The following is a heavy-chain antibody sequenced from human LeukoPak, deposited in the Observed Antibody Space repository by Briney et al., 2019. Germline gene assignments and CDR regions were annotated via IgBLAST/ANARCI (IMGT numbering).Heavy chain of an antibody. Sequence: ASVKVSCKASGYTFTSYDINWVRQATGQGLEWMGWMNPNSGNTGYAQKFQGRVTMTRNTSISTAYMELSSLRSEDTAVYYCARGQAGYCSGGSCKHPVYYFDWWGQGTLVTVSS. V-gene: IGHV1-8*01. CDR2: MNPNSGNT. CDR1: GYTFTSYD. D-gene: IGHD2-15*01. J-gene: IGHJ4*02. CDR3: ARGQAGYCSGGSCKHPVYYFDW.